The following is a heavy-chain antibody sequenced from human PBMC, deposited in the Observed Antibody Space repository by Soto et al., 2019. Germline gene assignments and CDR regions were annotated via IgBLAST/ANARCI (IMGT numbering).Heavy chain of an antibody. CDR2: MNPNSGAT. V-gene: IGHV1-2*02. CDR1: GYTFLGYE. D-gene: IGHD2-2*01. Sequence: GASVKVSCKASGYTFLGYEIHWVRQAPGQGLEYMGWMNPNSGATRNAQKFQGRVTMTRDTSISTAYMELSSLTSDDTAIYYCVRSYSAGGSVPIAPWGPGTTVTVSS. CDR3: VRSYSAGGSVPIAP. J-gene: IGHJ6*02.